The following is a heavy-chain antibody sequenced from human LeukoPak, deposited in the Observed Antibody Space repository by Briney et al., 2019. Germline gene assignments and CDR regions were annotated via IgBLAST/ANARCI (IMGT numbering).Heavy chain of an antibody. V-gene: IGHV4-39*01. CDR3: ARLLIYCSSTSCPFDS. J-gene: IGHJ4*02. D-gene: IGHD2-2*01. CDR2: IYYSGIT. Sequence: WVRQPPGKGLEWVGSIYYSGITYYNPPLKSRVAISVATSNSPFSLKLSSVTAADTAMYYCARLLIYCSSTSCPFDSWGQGTLVTVSS.